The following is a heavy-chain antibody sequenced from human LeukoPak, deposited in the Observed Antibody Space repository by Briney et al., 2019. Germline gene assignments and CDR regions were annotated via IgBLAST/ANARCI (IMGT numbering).Heavy chain of an antibody. CDR2: IYTSGST. CDR1: GGSISSGSYY. D-gene: IGHD3-10*01. J-gene: IGHJ4*02. CDR3: ARKDYGSGSFSRSFDY. V-gene: IGHV4-61*02. Sequence: SETLSLTCTVSGGSISSGSYYWSWIRQPAGKGLEWIGRIYTSGSTNYNPSLKSRVTISVDTSKNQFSLKLTSVTAADTAVYYCARKDYGSGSFSRSFDYWGQGTLVTVSS.